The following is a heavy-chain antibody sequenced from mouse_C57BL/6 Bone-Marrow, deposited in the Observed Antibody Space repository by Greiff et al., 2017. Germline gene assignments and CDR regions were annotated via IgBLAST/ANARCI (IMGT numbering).Heavy chain of an antibody. CDR2: IDPSDSET. CDR1: GYTFTSYW. Sequence: QVQLQQPGAELVRPGSSVKLSCKASGYTFTSYWMHWVKQRPIQGLEWIGNIDPSDSETHYNQKFKDKATLTVDKSSSTAYMQLSSLTSADSAVYYCARSYYGNYFDYWGQGTTLTVSS. D-gene: IGHD1-1*01. J-gene: IGHJ2*01. V-gene: IGHV1-52*01. CDR3: ARSYYGNYFDY.